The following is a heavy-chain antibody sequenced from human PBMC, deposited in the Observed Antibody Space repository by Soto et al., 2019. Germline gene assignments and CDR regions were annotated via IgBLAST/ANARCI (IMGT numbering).Heavy chain of an antibody. CDR1: GYTFTSYA. D-gene: IGHD6-19*01. V-gene: IGHV1-3*01. Sequence: GASVKVSCKASGYTFTSYAMHWVRQAPGQRLEWMGWINAGNGNTKYSQKFQGRVTNTRDTSASTVYMELSSLRSEDTAVYYCARVSGWYFLDPWGQGTLVTVSS. CDR2: INAGNGNT. CDR3: ARVSGWYFLDP. J-gene: IGHJ5*02.